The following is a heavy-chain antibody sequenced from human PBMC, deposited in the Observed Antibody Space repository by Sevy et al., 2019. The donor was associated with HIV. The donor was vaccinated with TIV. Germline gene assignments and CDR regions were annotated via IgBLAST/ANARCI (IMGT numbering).Heavy chain of an antibody. J-gene: IGHJ3*02. D-gene: IGHD3-3*01. Sequence: GGSLRLSCAASGFTVSSNYMSWVRQAPGKGLEWVSVIYSGGSTYYADSVKGRFTISRDNSKNTLYLQMNSLRAEDTAGYYCARSFDFWSGYARGAFDIWGQGTMVTVSS. CDR2: IYSGGST. CDR3: ARSFDFWSGYARGAFDI. CDR1: GFTVSSNY. V-gene: IGHV3-53*01.